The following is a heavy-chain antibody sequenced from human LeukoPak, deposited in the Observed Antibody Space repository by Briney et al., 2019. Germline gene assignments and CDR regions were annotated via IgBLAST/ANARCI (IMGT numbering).Heavy chain of an antibody. CDR2: ISSNGGST. V-gene: IGHV3-64D*06. CDR3: VKDSTTSGWYWYYFDY. Sequence: PGGSLRLSCSASGFTFSSYAMHWVRQAPGKGLEYVSAISSNGGSTYYADSVKGRFTISRDNSKNTLYLQMSSLRAEDTAVYYCVKDSTTSGWYWYYFDYWGQGTLVTVSS. D-gene: IGHD6-13*01. J-gene: IGHJ4*02. CDR1: GFTFSSYA.